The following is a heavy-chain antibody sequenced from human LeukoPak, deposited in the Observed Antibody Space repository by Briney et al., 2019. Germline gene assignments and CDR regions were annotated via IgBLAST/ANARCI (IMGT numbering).Heavy chain of an antibody. CDR3: ARGGPQNYYDSSGYYPIDY. V-gene: IGHV4-34*01. J-gene: IGHJ4*02. D-gene: IGHD3-22*01. CDR1: GGSFSGYY. Sequence: SETLSLTCAVYGGSFSGYYWSWIRQPPGKGLEWIGEINHSGSTNYNPSLKSRVTISVDTSKNQFSLKLSSVTAADTAVYYCARGGPQNYYDSSGYYPIDYWGQGTLVTVSS. CDR2: INHSGST.